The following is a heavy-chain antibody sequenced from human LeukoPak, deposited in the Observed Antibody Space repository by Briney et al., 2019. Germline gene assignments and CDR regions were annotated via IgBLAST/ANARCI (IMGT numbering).Heavy chain of an antibody. CDR2: IKQDGSEK. V-gene: IGHV3-7*03. CDR3: AHLVWEHVGGLDV. CDR1: GFTFSSYW. Sequence: PGGSLRLSCAASGFTFSSYWMSWVRQAPGKGLEWVANIKQDGSEKYYVDSVKGRFTISRDNSKNTLYLQMHSLSADDTAVYYCAHLVWEHVGGLDVWGQGTTVTVSS. D-gene: IGHD3/OR15-3a*01. J-gene: IGHJ6*02.